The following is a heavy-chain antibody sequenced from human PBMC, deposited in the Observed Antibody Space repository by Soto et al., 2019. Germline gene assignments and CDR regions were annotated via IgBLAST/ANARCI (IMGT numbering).Heavy chain of an antibody. J-gene: IGHJ5*02. D-gene: IGHD6-13*01. V-gene: IGHV3-21*01. Sequence: GGSLRLSCAASGFTFRSFTMNWVLQAPGQGLEWVSTISSNSAYIYYTDALRGRFTISRDNAKNSLHLQMDRLRAEDTAVYYCTRDASRDSSARGWFDPWGPGTLVTVSS. CDR2: ISSNSAYI. CDR3: TRDASRDSSARGWFDP. CDR1: GFTFRSFT.